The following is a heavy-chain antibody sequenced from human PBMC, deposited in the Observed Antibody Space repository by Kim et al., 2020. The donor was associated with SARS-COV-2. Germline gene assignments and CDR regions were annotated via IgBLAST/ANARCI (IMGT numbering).Heavy chain of an antibody. Sequence: ASVKVSCKASGYTFTSYDINWVRQATGQGLEWMGWMNPNSGNTGYAQKFQGRVTMTRNTSISTAYMELSSLRSEDTAVYYCARVYKKQPFLRTMYYYYYGMDVWGQGTTVTVSS. CDR1: GYTFTSYD. V-gene: IGHV1-8*01. D-gene: IGHD4-17*01. J-gene: IGHJ6*02. CDR3: ARVYKKQPFLRTMYYYYYGMDV. CDR2: MNPNSGNT.